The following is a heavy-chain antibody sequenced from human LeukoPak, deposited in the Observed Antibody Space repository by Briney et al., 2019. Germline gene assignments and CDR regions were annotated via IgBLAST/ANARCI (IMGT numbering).Heavy chain of an antibody. CDR1: GGSISSGSYY. Sequence: SETLSLTCTVSGGSISSGSYYWSWVRQPPGKGLEWIGEIYHSGSTNYNPSLKSRVTISVDKSKNQFSLNLSSVTAADTAVYYCARRFGDPFDYWGQGTLVTVSS. CDR3: ARRFGDPFDY. CDR2: IYHSGST. D-gene: IGHD3-10*01. V-gene: IGHV4-39*07. J-gene: IGHJ4*02.